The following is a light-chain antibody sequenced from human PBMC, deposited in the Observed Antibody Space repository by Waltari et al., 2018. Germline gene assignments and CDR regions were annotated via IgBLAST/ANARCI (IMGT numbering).Light chain of an antibody. CDR3: QAWDSSTVRV. J-gene: IGLJ2*01. Sequence: SYELTQPPSVSVSPGQTASITCSGDKLGDKYACWYQQKPGQSPVLVIYQDSKWPSGIPERFSGSNSGNTATLTISGTQAMDEADYYCQAWDSSTVRVFGGGTKLTVL. CDR1: KLGDKY. CDR2: QDS. V-gene: IGLV3-1*01.